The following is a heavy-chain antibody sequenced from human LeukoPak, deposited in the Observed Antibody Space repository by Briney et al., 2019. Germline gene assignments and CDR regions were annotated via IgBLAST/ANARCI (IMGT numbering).Heavy chain of an antibody. D-gene: IGHD2-15*01. V-gene: IGHV1-18*01. J-gene: IGHJ6*02. CDR2: ISAYNGNT. CDR1: GYTFTSYG. CDR3: ARDIVPGGYYYNGMDV. Sequence: ASVKVSCKASGYTFTSYGISWVRQAPGQGLEWMGWISAYNGNTNYTQKLQGRVTMTTDTSTSTAYMELRSLRSDDTAVYYCARDIVPGGYYYNGMDVWGQGTTVTVSS.